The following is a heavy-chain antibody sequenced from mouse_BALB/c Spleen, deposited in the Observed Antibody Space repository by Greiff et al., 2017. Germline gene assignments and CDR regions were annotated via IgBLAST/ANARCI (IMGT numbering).Heavy chain of an antibody. J-gene: IGHJ4*01. V-gene: IGHV1S137*01. Sequence: QVQLQQSGAELVRPGVSVKISCKGSGYTFTDYAMHWVKQSHAKSLEWIGVISTYYGDASYNQKFKGKATMTVDRSSSTAYMELARLTSEDSAIYYCARSRYGNYVGDAMDYWGQGTSVTVSS. D-gene: IGHD2-10*02. CDR1: GYTFTDYA. CDR3: ARSRYGNYVGDAMDY. CDR2: ISTYYGDA.